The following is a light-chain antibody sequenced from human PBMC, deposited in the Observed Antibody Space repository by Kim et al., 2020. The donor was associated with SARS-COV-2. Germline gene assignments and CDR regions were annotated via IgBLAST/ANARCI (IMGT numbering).Light chain of an antibody. CDR3: QQRNSWPLT. CDR1: QSISCS. V-gene: IGKV3-11*01. J-gene: IGKJ4*01. CDR2: DAS. Sequence: LSPWERAALTCRASQSISCSLAWYQQKPGQPPRLFIYDASTRATGIPARFSGSGYGTDFTLTIGSLEPEDFAVYYCQQRNSWPLTFGGGTKVDIK.